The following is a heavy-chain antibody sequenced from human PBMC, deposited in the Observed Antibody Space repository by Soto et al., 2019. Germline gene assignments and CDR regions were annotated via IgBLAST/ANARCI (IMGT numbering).Heavy chain of an antibody. J-gene: IGHJ4*02. D-gene: IGHD3-22*01. CDR2: IYSGGST. Sequence: GGSLRLSCAASGFTVSSNYMSWVRQAPGKGLEWVSVIYSGGSTYYADSVKGRFTISRDNSKNTLYLQMNSLRAEDTAVYYCGREPRSFYDSSGYSYYFDYWGQGTLVTVSS. CDR3: GREPRSFYDSSGYSYYFDY. CDR1: GFTVSSNY. V-gene: IGHV3-66*01.